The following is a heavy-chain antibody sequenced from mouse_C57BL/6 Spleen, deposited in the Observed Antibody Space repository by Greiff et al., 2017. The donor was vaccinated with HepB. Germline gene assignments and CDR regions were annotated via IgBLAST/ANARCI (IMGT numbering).Heavy chain of an antibody. CDR3: ARETTVPFEYFDV. Sequence: VQLQQSGAELVKPGASVKLSCTASGFNINDYYMHWVKQRTEQGLEWIGRIYPEDGETKYDPKFQGKATLTADTSSNTAYLQLSSLTSEDAAVYYCARETTVPFEYFDVWGTGTTVTVSS. J-gene: IGHJ1*03. V-gene: IGHV14-2*01. CDR1: GFNINDYY. D-gene: IGHD1-1*01. CDR2: IYPEDGET.